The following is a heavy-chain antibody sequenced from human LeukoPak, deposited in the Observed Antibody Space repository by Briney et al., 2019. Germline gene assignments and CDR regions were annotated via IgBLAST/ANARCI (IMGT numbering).Heavy chain of an antibody. CDR1: GGSISSTSYY. J-gene: IGHJ4*02. CDR3: ARVDSSGYYYYFDY. CDR2: IYYSGST. V-gene: IGHV4-39*01. Sequence: SETLSLTCTVSGGSISSTSYYWGWIRQPPGKGLEWIGSIYYSGSTYYNPSLKSRVTISVDTSKNLFSLKLNSVTAADTAVYYCARVDSSGYYYYFDYWGQGTLVTVSS. D-gene: IGHD3-22*01.